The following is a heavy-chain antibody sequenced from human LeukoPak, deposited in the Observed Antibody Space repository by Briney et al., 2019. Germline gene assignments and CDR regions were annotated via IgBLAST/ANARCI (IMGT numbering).Heavy chain of an antibody. CDR1: GFTFSSYS. J-gene: IGHJ6*03. V-gene: IGHV3-9*03. Sequence: GGSLRLSCASSGFTFSSYSMNWVRQAPGKGLEWVSGITWNSDNIEYADSVKGRFTISRDNAKNSLHLQMNSLRAEDMALYYCAKGGGGRLIYYYYMDVWGKGTTVTVSS. D-gene: IGHD3-16*01. CDR3: AKGGGGRLIYYYYMDV. CDR2: ITWNSDNI.